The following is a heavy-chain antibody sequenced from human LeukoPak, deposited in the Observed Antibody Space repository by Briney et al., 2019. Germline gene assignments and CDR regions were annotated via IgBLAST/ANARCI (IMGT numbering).Heavy chain of an antibody. Sequence: SETLSLTCTVSGASISTTSYYWGWIRQPPGKGLEWIGNIYYSGSTFYNPSFKSRVTISVDTSKNQFSLKVNSMTAADTAVYYCARQSAQVITIFGVVSIDYYFDYWGQGTLVTVSS. J-gene: IGHJ4*02. D-gene: IGHD3-3*01. CDR1: GASISTTSYY. CDR2: IYYSGST. CDR3: ARQSAQVITIFGVVSIDYYFDY. V-gene: IGHV4-39*01.